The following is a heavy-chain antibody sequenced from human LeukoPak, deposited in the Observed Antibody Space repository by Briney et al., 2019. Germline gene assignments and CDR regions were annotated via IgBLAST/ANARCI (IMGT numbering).Heavy chain of an antibody. CDR1: GFTFSSYE. Sequence: GGSLRLSCAASGFTFSSYEMNWVRQAPGKGLEWVSYISSSGSTIYYADSVKGRFTISRDNAKNSLYLQMNGLRAEDTAVYYCAREMATYGGFDYWGQGTLVTVSS. V-gene: IGHV3-48*03. D-gene: IGHD5-24*01. J-gene: IGHJ4*02. CDR3: AREMATYGGFDY. CDR2: ISSSGSTI.